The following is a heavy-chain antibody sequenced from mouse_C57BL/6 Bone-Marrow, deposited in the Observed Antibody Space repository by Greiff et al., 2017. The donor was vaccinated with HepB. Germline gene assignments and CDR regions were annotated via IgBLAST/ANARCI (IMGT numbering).Heavy chain of an antibody. CDR1: GYTFTSYW. CDR2: IDPSDSYT. CDR3: ARRWLLDAMDY. D-gene: IGHD2-3*01. J-gene: IGHJ4*01. V-gene: IGHV1-59*01. Sequence: QVQLQQPGAELVRPGTSVKLSCKASGYTFTSYWMHWVKQRPGQGLEWIGVIDPSDSYTNYNQKFKGKATLTVDTSSSTAYMQLSSLPSEDSAVYYCARRWLLDAMDYWGQGTSVTVSS.